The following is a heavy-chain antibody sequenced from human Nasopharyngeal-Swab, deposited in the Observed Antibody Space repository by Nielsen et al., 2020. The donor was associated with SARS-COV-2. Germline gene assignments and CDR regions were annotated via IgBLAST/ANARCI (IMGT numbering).Heavy chain of an antibody. CDR1: GFTFSDSA. V-gene: IGHV3-73*01. Sequence: GESLKISCAASGFTFSDSAIHWVRQASGERLEWVARIRSKGNNYATAYSASVKGRFIIFRDDPTNTAYLQMNSLKTEDTAMYYCTRCGGGCYSGRDYWGQGTLVTVSS. CDR3: TRCGGGCYSGRDY. CDR2: IRSKGNNYAT. D-gene: IGHD2-15*01. J-gene: IGHJ4*02.